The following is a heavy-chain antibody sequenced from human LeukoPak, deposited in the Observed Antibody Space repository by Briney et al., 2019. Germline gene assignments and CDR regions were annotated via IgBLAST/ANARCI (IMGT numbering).Heavy chain of an antibody. J-gene: IGHJ4*02. CDR2: LNPGPGGT. CDR1: GYTFIAYY. Sequence: ASVEVSCKTSGYTFIAYYLHWVRQAPGQGLEWMGWLNPGPGGTLHAQKFQGRVTMTRDMSMTTAYMELAELRSDDTAVYYCAAQRDPRPFDHWGQGTLITVSS. V-gene: IGHV1-2*02. CDR3: AAQRDPRPFDH. D-gene: IGHD5-24*01.